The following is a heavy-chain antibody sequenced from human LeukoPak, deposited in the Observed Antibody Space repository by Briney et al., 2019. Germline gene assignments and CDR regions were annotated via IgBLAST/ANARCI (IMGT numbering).Heavy chain of an antibody. D-gene: IGHD2-15*01. J-gene: IGHJ4*02. V-gene: IGHV5-51*01. CDR3: ARKKLGYCSGGSCSPFDY. Sequence: GESLKISCKGSGYSFTNYWIGWVRQIPGKGLEWMGIIYPSDSDIRYSPSFQGQVTMSADKSISTAYLQWSSLKASDTAIYYCARKKLGYCSGGSCSPFDYWGQGTLVTVSS. CDR2: IYPSDSDI. CDR1: GYSFTNYW.